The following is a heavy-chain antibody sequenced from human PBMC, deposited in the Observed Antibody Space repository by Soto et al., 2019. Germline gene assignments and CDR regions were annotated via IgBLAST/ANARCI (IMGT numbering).Heavy chain of an antibody. V-gene: IGHV3-23*01. J-gene: IGHJ1*01. D-gene: IGHD2-2*01. CDR2: VGTGGTA. CDR1: GFTFSSYA. Sequence: GGSLRLSCAASGFTFSSYAMSWVRQAPGKGLEWVSAVGTGGTAYYADSVKGRFTISRDNSKNTLYLQMHSLRAEDTAVYYCVPSTPPAGTRYFQHWGQGTLITLSS. CDR3: VPSTPPAGTRYFQH.